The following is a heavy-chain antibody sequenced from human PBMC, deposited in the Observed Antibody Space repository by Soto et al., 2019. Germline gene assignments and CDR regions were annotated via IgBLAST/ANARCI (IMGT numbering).Heavy chain of an antibody. J-gene: IGHJ4*02. V-gene: IGHV3-23*01. CDR1: GFPFGDHA. CDR3: AKDLYVQPPSGCFDY. Sequence: GGSLRLSCAASGFPFGDHAMHWVRQAPGKGLEWVSAITGRGDTTYYADSVKGRFTVSRDNSKNTLFLQMMSLRAEDTAVYYCAKDLYVQPPSGCFDYWVQVTVATVSS. D-gene: IGHD1-26*01. CDR2: ITGRGDTT.